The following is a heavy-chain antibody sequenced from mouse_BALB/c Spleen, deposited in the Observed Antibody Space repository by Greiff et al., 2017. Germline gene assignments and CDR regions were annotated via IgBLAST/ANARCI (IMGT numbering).Heavy chain of an antibody. D-gene: IGHD3-3*01. CDR1: GFTFSSYT. CDR2: ISSGGSYT. J-gene: IGHJ3*01. Sequence: EVHLVESGGGLVKPGGSLKLSCAASGFTFSSYTMSWVRQTPEKRLEWVATISSGGSYTYYPDSVKGRFTISRDNAKNTLYLQMSSLKSEDTAMYYCTRDEGRAWFAYWGQGTLVTVSA. V-gene: IGHV5-6-4*01. CDR3: TRDEGRAWFAY.